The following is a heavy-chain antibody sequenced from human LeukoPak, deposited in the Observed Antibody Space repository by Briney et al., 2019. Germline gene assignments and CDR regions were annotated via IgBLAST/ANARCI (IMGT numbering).Heavy chain of an antibody. CDR1: GGSISSSAYH. J-gene: IGHJ4*02. CDR2: IHNSGST. V-gene: IGHV4-39*07. Sequence: PSETLSLTCTVSGGSISSSAYHWGWIRQPPGKGLEWIGSIHNSGSTYYNPSLKSRVTISVDTAKNQFSLKLSSVTAADTAVYYCARRLNYYGSGSYARVIPRLDYWGQGTLVTVSS. CDR3: ARRLNYYGSGSYARVIPRLDY. D-gene: IGHD3-10*01.